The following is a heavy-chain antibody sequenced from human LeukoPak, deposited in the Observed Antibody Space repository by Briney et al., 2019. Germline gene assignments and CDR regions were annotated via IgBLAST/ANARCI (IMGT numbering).Heavy chain of an antibody. CDR1: GFTFSSYW. CDR3: ASDRGWYDY. CDR2: IKQDGSEK. D-gene: IGHD6-19*01. V-gene: IGHV3-7*03. Sequence: GGSLRLSCADSGFTFSSYWMSWVRQAPGKGLEWVANIKQDGSEKYYVDSVKGRFTISRDNAKNSLYLQMNSLRVEDTAVYYCASDRGWYDYWGQGTLVTVSS. J-gene: IGHJ4*02.